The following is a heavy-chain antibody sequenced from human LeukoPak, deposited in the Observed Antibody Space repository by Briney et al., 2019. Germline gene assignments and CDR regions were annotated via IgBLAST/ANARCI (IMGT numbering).Heavy chain of an antibody. D-gene: IGHD6-13*01. V-gene: IGHV4-34*01. Sequence: PSETLSLTCAVYLGSFSDYYWTWIRHPPGKGLEWIGEINHSGSTNYNPSLKSRVTISVDTSKNQFSLKLSSVTAADTAVYYCARRGRYSSSWYGSRYYFDYWGQGTLVTVSS. J-gene: IGHJ4*02. CDR3: ARRGRYSSSWYGSRYYFDY. CDR2: INHSGST. CDR1: LGSFSDYY.